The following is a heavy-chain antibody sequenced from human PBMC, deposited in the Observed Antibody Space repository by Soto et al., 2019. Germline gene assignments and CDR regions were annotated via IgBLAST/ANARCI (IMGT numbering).Heavy chain of an antibody. CDR3: ARVSPFYDILTGRYHYYRLDV. V-gene: IGHV4-34*01. Sequence: QVQLQQWGAGPLKPSETLSLSCGVSGEALGGYYWSWIRQSSGKGLEWIGQINHSGDTNYNPSLKSRVTRSVDTSKNHLSLKLTSVTAADTAVYYCARVSPFYDILTGRYHYYRLDVWGQGTTVTVSS. CDR1: GEALGGYY. CDR2: INHSGDT. J-gene: IGHJ6*02. D-gene: IGHD3-9*01.